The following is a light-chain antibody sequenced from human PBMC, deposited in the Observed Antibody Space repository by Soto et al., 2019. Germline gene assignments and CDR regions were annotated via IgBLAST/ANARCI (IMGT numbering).Light chain of an antibody. CDR2: GAS. CDR1: QSVSSN. Sequence: EIVMTQSPATLSVSPGERATLSCRASQSVSSNLAWYQQKPGQAPRLLIYGASTRATGIPARFSGSGSGTAFPPTTTGLHYCNFAVFFCDNHNNGPVTVGKGTRRDFK. J-gene: IGKJ5*01. CDR3: DNHNNGPVT. V-gene: IGKV3-15*01.